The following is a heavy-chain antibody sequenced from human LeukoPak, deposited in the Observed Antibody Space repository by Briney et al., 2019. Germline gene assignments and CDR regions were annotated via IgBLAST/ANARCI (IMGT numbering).Heavy chain of an antibody. Sequence: SEALSLTCTVSGGSVSRGGYYWNWIRQHPGKGLEWIGFTSYSEGTYYNPSLMSRITISVDRSQNQFSLKMRDVTAADTAVYFCATADWESFYFDSWGQGALVAVSS. V-gene: IGHV4-31*03. CDR3: ATADWESFYFDS. CDR2: TSYSEGT. J-gene: IGHJ4*02. CDR1: GGSVSRGGYY. D-gene: IGHD1-26*01.